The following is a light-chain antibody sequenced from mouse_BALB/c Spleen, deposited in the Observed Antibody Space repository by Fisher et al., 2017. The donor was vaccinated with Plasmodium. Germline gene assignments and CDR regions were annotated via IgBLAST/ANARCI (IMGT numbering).Light chain of an antibody. V-gene: IGKV1-135*01. CDR1: QSLLNSDGRTY. Sequence: DSISCKSSQSLLNSDGRTYLSWLLQRPGQSPKRLIYLVSKLDSGVPDRFTGSGSGTDFTLKISRVEAEDLGVYFCSQSTHLPLTFGAGTKLELK. J-gene: IGKJ5*01. CDR3: SQSTHLPLT. CDR2: LVS.